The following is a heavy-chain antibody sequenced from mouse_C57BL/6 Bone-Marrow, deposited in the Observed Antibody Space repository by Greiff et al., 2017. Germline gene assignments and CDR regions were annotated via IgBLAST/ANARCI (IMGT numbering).Heavy chain of an antibody. Sequence: EVQLVESGPGLVKPSQSLSLTCSVTGYSITSGYYWNWIRQFPGNKLEWMGYISYAGSNNYNPSLKNRISITRDTSKNQFFLKLNSVTTEDTATYVCARDRDLSYYNGRSYSFADCGQGTLVTVSA. V-gene: IGHV3-6*01. CDR3: ARDRDLSYYNGRSYSFAD. J-gene: IGHJ3*01. CDR2: ISYAGSN. D-gene: IGHD1-1*01. CDR1: GYSITSGYY.